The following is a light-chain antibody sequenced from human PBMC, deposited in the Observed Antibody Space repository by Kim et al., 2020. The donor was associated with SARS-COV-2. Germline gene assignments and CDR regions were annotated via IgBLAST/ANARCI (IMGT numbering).Light chain of an antibody. V-gene: IGLV3-21*04. CDR2: YDS. J-gene: IGLJ3*02. Sequence: APGKTARITCGGNNIGSKSVHWYQQKPGQAPVLVIYYDSDRPSGIPERFSGSNSGNTATLTISRVEAGDEADYYCQVWDSSSDLSVFGGGTKLTVL. CDR3: QVWDSSSDLSV. CDR1: NIGSKS.